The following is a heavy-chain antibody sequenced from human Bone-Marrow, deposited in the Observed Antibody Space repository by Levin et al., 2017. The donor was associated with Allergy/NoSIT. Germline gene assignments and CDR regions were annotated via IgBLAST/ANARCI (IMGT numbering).Heavy chain of an antibody. CDR1: EFTFSTYG. V-gene: IGHV3-30*18. J-gene: IGHJ6*02. CDR3: AKDEWELLMYFSPYYYYYGVDV. D-gene: IGHD1-26*01. CDR2: ISYDGSNK. Sequence: LSLTCAASEFTFSTYGMHWVRQAPGKGLEWVAVISYDGSNKYYADSVKGRFTISRDNSKNTLYLQMNSLRAEDTAVYYCAKDEWELLMYFSPYYYYYGVDVWGQGTTVTVSS.